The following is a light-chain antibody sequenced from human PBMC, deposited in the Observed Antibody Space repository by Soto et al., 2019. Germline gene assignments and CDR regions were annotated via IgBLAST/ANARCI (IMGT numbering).Light chain of an antibody. CDR2: DAS. J-gene: IGKJ1*01. Sequence: DIQVTQSPSTLSASVGDRVTITCRASQSISDWLAWYQQKPGKAPKLLIYDASSLESGVPSRFSGSGSGTEFTLTITSLQPYDFATYYCQQYNSYSGTFGQGTKVEIK. CDR3: QQYNSYSGT. CDR1: QSISDW. V-gene: IGKV1-5*01.